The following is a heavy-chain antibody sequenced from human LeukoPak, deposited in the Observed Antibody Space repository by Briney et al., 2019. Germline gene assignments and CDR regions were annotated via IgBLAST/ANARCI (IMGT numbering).Heavy chain of an antibody. CDR1: GGSISSGGYY. CDR3: ARDTSRYYYDSTGHFDY. D-gene: IGHD3-22*01. V-gene: IGHV4-31*03. Sequence: TLSLTCTVSGGSISSGGYYWSWIRQHPGKGLEWIGYIHYSGSTYYNPSLKSRVTISVDTSKNQFSLKLSSVTAADTAVYYCARDTSRYYYDSTGHFDYWGQGTLVTVSS. CDR2: IHYSGST. J-gene: IGHJ4*02.